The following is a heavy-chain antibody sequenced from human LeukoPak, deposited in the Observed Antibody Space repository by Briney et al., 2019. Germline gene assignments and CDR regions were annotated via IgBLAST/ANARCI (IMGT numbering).Heavy chain of an antibody. Sequence: SETLSLTCAVSGGSISSSNWWSWVRQPPGKGLEWIGEIYHSGNTNYNPSLKSRVTISVDKSKNQFSLKLSSVTAADTAMYYCARDEANTATLDYWGQGTLVTVSS. D-gene: IGHD5-18*01. CDR1: GGSISSSNW. J-gene: IGHJ4*02. CDR2: IYHSGNT. CDR3: ARDEANTATLDY. V-gene: IGHV4-4*02.